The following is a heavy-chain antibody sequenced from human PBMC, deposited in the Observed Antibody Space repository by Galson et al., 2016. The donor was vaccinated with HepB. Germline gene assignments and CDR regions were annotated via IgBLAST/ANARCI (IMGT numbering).Heavy chain of an antibody. Sequence: SETLSLTCTVSGFSVSGGSYYWTWIRQPPGKGLECIGYVYYTGSTTYHPSLKSRVAISVDTSKNQFSLKLSSVTAADTAVYYCARGRVGIWDFDYWGQGTLVTVAS. CDR3: ARGRVGIWDFDY. CDR1: GFSVSGGSYY. CDR2: VYYTGST. J-gene: IGHJ4*02. V-gene: IGHV4-61*01. D-gene: IGHD3-10*01.